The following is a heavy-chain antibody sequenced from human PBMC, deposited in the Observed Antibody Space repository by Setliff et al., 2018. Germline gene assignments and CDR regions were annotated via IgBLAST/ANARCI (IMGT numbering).Heavy chain of an antibody. CDR1: GFIVSNNE. J-gene: IGHJ4*02. CDR2: TYADGAT. V-gene: IGHV3-53*01. CDR3: AKCSSWRGHYPHFIY. Sequence: GGSLRLSCAASGFIVSNNEMSWVRQAPGKGLEWVSVTYADGATNYADSVKGRFTISRDNSKNALYPQMNSLRAEDTAVYYCAKCSSWRGHYPHFIYWGQGTLVTVSS. D-gene: IGHD6-13*01.